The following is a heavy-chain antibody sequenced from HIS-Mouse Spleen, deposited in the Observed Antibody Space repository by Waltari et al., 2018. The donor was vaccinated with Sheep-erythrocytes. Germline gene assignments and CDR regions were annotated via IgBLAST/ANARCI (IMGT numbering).Heavy chain of an antibody. CDR3: ARAGYSGEYYFDY. J-gene: IGHJ4*02. CDR1: GFTFSSYS. D-gene: IGHD5-12*01. V-gene: IGHV3-21*01. CDR2: ISSSSSYK. Sequence: EVQLVESGGGLVKPGGSLRLSCAASGFTFSSYSMNWVRQAPGKGLEGVSSISSSSSYKYYADSVKGRFTISRDNAKNSLYLQMNSLRAEDTAVYYCARAGYSGEYYFDYWGQGTLVTVSS.